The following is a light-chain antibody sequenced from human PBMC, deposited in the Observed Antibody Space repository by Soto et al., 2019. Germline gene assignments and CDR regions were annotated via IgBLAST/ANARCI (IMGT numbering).Light chain of an antibody. J-gene: IGKJ1*01. Sequence: DIQMTQYPSTLSASVGDRVTITCRASQTISSWLAWYQQKPGKAPKLLIYKASTLKSGVPSRFSGSGSGTEFTLTISSLQPDDFATYYCQHYNSYSEAFGQG. CDR3: QHYNSYSEA. CDR1: QTISSW. CDR2: KAS. V-gene: IGKV1-5*03.